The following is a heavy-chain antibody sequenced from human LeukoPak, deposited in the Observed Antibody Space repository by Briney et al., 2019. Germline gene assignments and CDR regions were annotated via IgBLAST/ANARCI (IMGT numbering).Heavy chain of an antibody. CDR3: ARGLLDYDFWSGNDY. D-gene: IGHD3-3*01. V-gene: IGHV4-39*01. J-gene: IGHJ4*02. CDR2: IYYSGST. CDR1: GRSISCSIYY. Sequence: SETLSLTCTVSGRSISCSIYYWGWIPQPPGKGLECIWSIYYSGSTYYNLYLESRVTISVDTSKNQFSLKLSSVTAADTAVYYCARGLLDYDFWSGNDYWGQGTLVTVSS.